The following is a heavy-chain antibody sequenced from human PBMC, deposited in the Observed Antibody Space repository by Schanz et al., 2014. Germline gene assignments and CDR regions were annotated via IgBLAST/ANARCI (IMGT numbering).Heavy chain of an antibody. CDR3: AKIERNED. J-gene: IGHJ4*02. D-gene: IGHD1-1*01. CDR2: VSRSTPDI. Sequence: VQLVDSGGGLVKPGGSLRLSCTASGFAFSSYGMHWVRQAPGKGLEWVSYVSRSTPDIYYADSVKGRFTISRDNAKNSLYLQMNSLRAEDTAVYFCAKIERNEDWGQGTLVTVSS. V-gene: IGHV3-21*04. CDR1: GFAFSSYG.